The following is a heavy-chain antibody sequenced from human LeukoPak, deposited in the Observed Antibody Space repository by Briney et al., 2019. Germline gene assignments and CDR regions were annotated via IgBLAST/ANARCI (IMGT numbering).Heavy chain of an antibody. CDR1: GYTFTICA. CDR3: ARDRTLFDY. Sequence: ASVKVSFTASGYTFTICAMNWVRQAPGQGLEWMGWINTNTGNPTYAQGFTGRFVFSLDTSVSTAYLQISSLKAEDTAVYYCARDRTLFDYWGQGTLVTVSS. V-gene: IGHV7-4-1*02. CDR2: INTNTGNP. J-gene: IGHJ4*02.